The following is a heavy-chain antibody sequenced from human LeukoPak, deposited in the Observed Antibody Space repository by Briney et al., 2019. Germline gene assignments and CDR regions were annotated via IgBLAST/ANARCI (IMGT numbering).Heavy chain of an antibody. J-gene: IGHJ6*02. CDR3: ARKYDYYYYGMDV. CDR2: IYSGGST. V-gene: IGHV3-53*01. CDR1: GFTVSSNY. Sequence: PGGSLRLSCAASGFTVSSNYMSWVRQAPGKGLEWVSVIYSGGSTYYADSVKGRFTISRDNSKNTLYLQMNSLRAEDTAVYYCARKYDYYYYGMDVWGQGTTVTVSS. D-gene: IGHD2/OR15-2a*01.